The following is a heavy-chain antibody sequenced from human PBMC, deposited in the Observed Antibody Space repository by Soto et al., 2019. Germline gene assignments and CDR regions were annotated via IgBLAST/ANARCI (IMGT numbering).Heavy chain of an antibody. CDR2: ISYNGIT. CDR3: AREALALTDSFHFDY. J-gene: IGHJ4*02. D-gene: IGHD3-9*01. Sequence: SETLSLTCTVSGASITSGAYYWTWVRQHPEKGLEWIGYISYNGITYYHPSLKSRVTISVDTSKNQFSLNLSSVTAADTAVYYCAREALALTDSFHFDYWGQGALVTVSS. CDR1: GASITSGAYY. V-gene: IGHV4-31*03.